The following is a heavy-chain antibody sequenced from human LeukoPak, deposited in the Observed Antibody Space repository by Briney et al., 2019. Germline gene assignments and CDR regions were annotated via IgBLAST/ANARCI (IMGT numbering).Heavy chain of an antibody. D-gene: IGHD1-26*01. J-gene: IGHJ3*02. Sequence: MPSETLSLTCTVSGGAISSTSYYWGWLRQPPGKGLEWIGNIYYSGNTFYNPPLKSRVTIFVDTSKNQFSLKLSSVTAADTAVYYCARYSGSHYAFDIWGQGTMVTASS. CDR2: IYYSGNT. CDR1: GGAISSTSYY. CDR3: ARYSGSHYAFDI. V-gene: IGHV4-39*01.